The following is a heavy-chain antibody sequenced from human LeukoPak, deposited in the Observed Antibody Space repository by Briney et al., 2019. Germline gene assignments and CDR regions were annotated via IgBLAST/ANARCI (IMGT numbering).Heavy chain of an antibody. V-gene: IGHV3-23*01. CDR1: GFTFSSYA. D-gene: IGHD3-22*01. CDR2: ISGSGRTT. J-gene: IGHJ4*02. CDR3: AKADDSSGYYYAGLDY. Sequence: ESGGSLRLSCAASGFTFSSYAMSWVRQAPGKGLEWVSAISGSGRTTYYADFVKGRFTISRDNSKSTLYLQMSSLRAEDTAVYYCAKADDSSGYYYAGLDYWGQGTLVTVSS.